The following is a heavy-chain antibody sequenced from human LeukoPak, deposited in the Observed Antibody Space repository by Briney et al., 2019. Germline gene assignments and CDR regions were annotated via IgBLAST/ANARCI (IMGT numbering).Heavy chain of an antibody. Sequence: GGSLRLSCAASGFTFSSYWMSWVRQAPGKGLEWVANIKQDGSEKCYVDSVKGRFTISRDNAKNSLHLQMNSLRAEDTAVYYCARSYCSGGSCWDYWGQGTLVTVSS. V-gene: IGHV3-7*01. D-gene: IGHD2-15*01. CDR1: GFTFSSYW. CDR2: IKQDGSEK. J-gene: IGHJ4*02. CDR3: ARSYCSGGSCWDY.